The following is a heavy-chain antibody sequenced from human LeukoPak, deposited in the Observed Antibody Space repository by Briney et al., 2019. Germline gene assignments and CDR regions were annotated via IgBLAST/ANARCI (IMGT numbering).Heavy chain of an antibody. CDR1: GGSISSSSYY. Sequence: SETLSLTCTVSGGSISSSSYYWGWIRQPPGKGLEWIGSIYYSGSTYYNPSLKSRVTISVDTSKNQFSLKLSSVTAADTAVYYCAREREVYYYGSGSYSNWFDPWGQGTLVTVSS. CDR2: IYYSGST. D-gene: IGHD3-10*01. J-gene: IGHJ5*02. CDR3: AREREVYYYGSGSYSNWFDP. V-gene: IGHV4-39*07.